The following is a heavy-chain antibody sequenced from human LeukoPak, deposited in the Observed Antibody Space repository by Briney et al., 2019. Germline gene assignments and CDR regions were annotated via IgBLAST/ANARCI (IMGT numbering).Heavy chain of an antibody. V-gene: IGHV3-21*06. Sequence: PGGSLRLSCAASGFNFKSYSMNWVRQAPGKGLVWVSFISSTSSDLLYADSVKGRFTVSRDNGKNSLYLQMNSLRAEDTAVYYCARAAGHYFDYWGQGSLVTVSP. CDR1: GFNFKSYS. CDR3: ARAAGHYFDY. J-gene: IGHJ4*02. D-gene: IGHD3-10*01. CDR2: ISSTSSDL.